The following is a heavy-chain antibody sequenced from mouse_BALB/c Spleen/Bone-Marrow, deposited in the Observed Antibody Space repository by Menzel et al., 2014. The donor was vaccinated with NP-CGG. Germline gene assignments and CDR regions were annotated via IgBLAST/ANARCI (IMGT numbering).Heavy chain of an antibody. J-gene: IGHJ2*01. Sequence: LQESGAELVRPGSSVKISCKASGYAFSSFWVNWVKQRPGQGLEWIGQIYPGDGETNYNGKFKGKATLTADKSSSTAYMQLSSLTSEDSAVYFCARDDYGPDYWGQGTTLTVSS. CDR2: IYPGDGET. V-gene: IGHV1-80*01. CDR1: GYAFSSFW. D-gene: IGHD2-4*01. CDR3: ARDDYGPDY.